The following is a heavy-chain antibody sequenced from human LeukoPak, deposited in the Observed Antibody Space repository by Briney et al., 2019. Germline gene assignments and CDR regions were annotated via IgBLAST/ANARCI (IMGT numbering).Heavy chain of an antibody. V-gene: IGHV3-30*18. CDR3: AKLYEGYYDSSGYPTNGAFDI. D-gene: IGHD3-22*01. Sequence: PGVSLRLSCAASGFTFSSYGMHWVRQAPGKGVEGVAVISYDGSNKYYAHSVKGRFTISRDNSKNTLYLQMNSLRAADTAVYYCAKLYEGYYDSSGYPTNGAFDIWGEGTMVTVSS. CDR1: GFTFSSYG. J-gene: IGHJ3*02. CDR2: ISYDGSNK.